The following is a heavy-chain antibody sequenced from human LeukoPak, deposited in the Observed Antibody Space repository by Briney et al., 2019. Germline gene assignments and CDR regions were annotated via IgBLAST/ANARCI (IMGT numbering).Heavy chain of an antibody. Sequence: PSETLSLTCAVYGGSFSGYYWSWIRQPPGKGLEWIGEINHSGSTNYNPSLKSRVTISVDTSKNQFSLKLSSVTAADTAVYYCARGRGLEGEYSSSYSLAHYYFDYWGQGILVTVSS. CDR2: INHSGST. J-gene: IGHJ4*02. CDR1: GGSFSGYY. D-gene: IGHD6-6*01. V-gene: IGHV4-34*01. CDR3: ARGRGLEGEYSSSYSLAHYYFDY.